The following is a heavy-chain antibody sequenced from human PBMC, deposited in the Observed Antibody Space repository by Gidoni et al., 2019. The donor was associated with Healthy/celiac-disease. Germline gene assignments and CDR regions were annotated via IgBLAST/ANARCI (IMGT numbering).Heavy chain of an antibody. CDR1: GGSFSGYD. Sequence: QVQLQQWGAGLLKPSETLSLTCAAYGGSFSGYDWSWIRQPPGKWLEWIGEINHSGSTNYNPTLKSRVTISVDTSKNQFSLKLSSVTAADTAVYYCASPRGPYSSGWYRGFDYWGQGTLVTVSS. CDR2: INHSGST. D-gene: IGHD6-19*01. CDR3: ASPRGPYSSGWYRGFDY. V-gene: IGHV4-34*01. J-gene: IGHJ4*02.